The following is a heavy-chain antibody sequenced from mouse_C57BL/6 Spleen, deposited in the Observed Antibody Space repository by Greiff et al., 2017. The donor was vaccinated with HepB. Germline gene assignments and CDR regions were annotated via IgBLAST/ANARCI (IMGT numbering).Heavy chain of an antibody. CDR2: INPNYGTT. D-gene: IGHD1-1*02. CDR1: GYSFTDYN. J-gene: IGHJ2*01. Sequence: VQLQQSGPELVKPGASVKISCKASGYSFTDYNMNWVKQSPGKSLEWIGVINPNYGTTSYNQKFKGKATLTADQSSSTAYMQLNSLTSEDSAVYCCCVLSYYFDDWGQGTTLTVAS. CDR3: CVLSYYFDD. V-gene: IGHV1-39*01.